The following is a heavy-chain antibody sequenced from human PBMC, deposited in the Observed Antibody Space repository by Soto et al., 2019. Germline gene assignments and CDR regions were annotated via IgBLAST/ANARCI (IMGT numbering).Heavy chain of an antibody. CDR3: GRDGVGATPLGWFDP. CDR2: INTRSGDT. Sequence: QVQLVQSGAEVKKPGASVKVSCTASGYTFIGYYIHWVRQAPGQGLEWMGRINTRSGDTTYAQKFQGRLTMTRDTSISTAYMELSSLRSDDTAVYYCGRDGVGATPLGWFDPWGQGSLVTVSS. V-gene: IGHV1-2*06. CDR1: GYTFIGYY. D-gene: IGHD1-26*01. J-gene: IGHJ5*02.